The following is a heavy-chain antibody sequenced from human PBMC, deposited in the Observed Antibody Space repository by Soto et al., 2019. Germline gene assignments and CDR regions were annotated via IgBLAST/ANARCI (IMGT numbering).Heavy chain of an antibody. CDR3: AREAGSGDYFDY. J-gene: IGHJ4*02. Sequence: QVQLQESGPGLVKPSQTLSLTCTVSGGSISSTGYFWTWIRQHPGKGLEWIGYIFYSGSTFHNPSLKSRVTISVDTSKNQFSLELSSVTAADTPVYYCAREAGSGDYFDYWGQGTLVTVSS. CDR1: GGSISSTGYF. D-gene: IGHD1-26*01. CDR2: IFYSGST. V-gene: IGHV4-31*03.